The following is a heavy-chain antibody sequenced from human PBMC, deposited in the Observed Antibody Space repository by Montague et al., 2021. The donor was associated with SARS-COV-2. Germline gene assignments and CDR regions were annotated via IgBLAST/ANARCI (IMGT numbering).Heavy chain of an antibody. CDR1: GFTVSSNY. V-gene: IGHV3-53*01. J-gene: IGHJ6*02. CDR3: ARDVSPIGLMDV. CDR2: IYSGGST. Sequence: SLRLSCATSGFTVSSNYMSWVRQAPGKGLEWVSVIYSGGSTYYADSVTGRFTISRDNSKNTLYLQMNSLRAEDTAVYYCARDVSPIGLMDVWGQGTTVTASS.